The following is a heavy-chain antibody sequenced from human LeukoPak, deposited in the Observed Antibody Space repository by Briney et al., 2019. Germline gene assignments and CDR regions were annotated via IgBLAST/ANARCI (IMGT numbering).Heavy chain of an antibody. CDR3: ARERLKGWFDP. D-gene: IGHD3-16*01. V-gene: IGHV3-30-3*01. CDR1: GLTFSSYA. Sequence: PGGSLRLSCAASGLTFSSYAMSWVRQAPGKGLEWVALISYDENEKYYADSLKGRFTISRDNSKNTLYLEMNGLRPEDMAVYYCARERLKGWFDPWGQGTLVTVSS. J-gene: IGHJ5*02. CDR2: ISYDENEK.